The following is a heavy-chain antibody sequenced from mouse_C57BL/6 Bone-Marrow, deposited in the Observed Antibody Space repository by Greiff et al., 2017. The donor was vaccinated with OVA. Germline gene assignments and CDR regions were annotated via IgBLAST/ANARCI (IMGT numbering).Heavy chain of an antibody. CDR2: IHPNSGST. Sequence: QVQLQQPGAELVKPGASVKLSCKASGYTFTSYWMHWVKQRPGQGLEWIGMIHPNSGSTNYNEKFKGQATLTVDKSSSTAYMQLSSLPSEDSAVYYSARRGGSYFDDWGKGTTLTVSS. CDR1: GYTFTSYW. J-gene: IGHJ2*01. D-gene: IGHD1-1*01. V-gene: IGHV1-64*01. CDR3: ARRGGSYFDD.